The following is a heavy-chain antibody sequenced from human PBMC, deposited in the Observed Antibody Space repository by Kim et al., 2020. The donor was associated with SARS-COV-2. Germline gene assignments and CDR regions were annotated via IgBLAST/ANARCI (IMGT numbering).Heavy chain of an antibody. D-gene: IGHD3-10*01. Sequence: GGSLRLSCAASGFTFSTYAMNWVRQAPGKGLEWVSAVSGSGANTNYADSVKGRFTISRDNSENTLYLQMNNLRVEDTAVYYCAKDMYYGSSVDYWGQGTLVAVSS. CDR1: GFTFSTYA. V-gene: IGHV3-23*01. CDR3: AKDMYYGSSVDY. J-gene: IGHJ4*02. CDR2: VSGSGANT.